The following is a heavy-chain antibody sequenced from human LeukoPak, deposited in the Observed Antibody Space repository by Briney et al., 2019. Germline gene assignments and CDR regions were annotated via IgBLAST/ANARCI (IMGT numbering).Heavy chain of an antibody. CDR2: IYYSGST. V-gene: IGHV4-39*07. CDR1: GGSISSSSYY. Sequence: SETLSLTCTVSGGSISSSSYYWGWIRQPPGKGLEWIGSIYYSGSTYYNPSLKSRVTISVDTSKNQFSLKLSSMTAADTAVYYCARVVSAAGPSTFDYWGQGTLVTVSS. D-gene: IGHD6-13*01. CDR3: ARVVSAAGPSTFDY. J-gene: IGHJ4*02.